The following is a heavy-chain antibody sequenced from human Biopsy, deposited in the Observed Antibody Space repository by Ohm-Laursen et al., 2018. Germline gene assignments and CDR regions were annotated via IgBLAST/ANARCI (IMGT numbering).Heavy chain of an antibody. CDR3: ARDLYDFCGGCPFDP. J-gene: IGHJ5*02. CDR1: GLRFSMYA. V-gene: IGHV3-23*01. CDR2: INGSGGST. Sequence: GSLRLSCSASGLRFSMYAMSWVRQAPGKGLECVSLINGSGGSTYYADPVKGRFTISRDNSKNTLYLQMNSLRAEDTAMYYCARDLYDFCGGCPFDPWGQGTLVTVSS. D-gene: IGHD3-3*01.